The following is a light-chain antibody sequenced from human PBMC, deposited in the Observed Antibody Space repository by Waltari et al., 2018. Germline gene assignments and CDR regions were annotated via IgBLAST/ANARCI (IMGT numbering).Light chain of an antibody. CDR3: QQYNGYSWT. Sequence: DILMTQSPSTLSASVGDRVTITCRASESISSWLAWYQQKPGKAPKLLIQKASTLESGVPSRFSGSGSGTEFTLTISSLQPDDFATYYCQQYNGYSWTFGQGTKVEIK. CDR2: KAS. J-gene: IGKJ1*01. V-gene: IGKV1-5*03. CDR1: ESISSW.